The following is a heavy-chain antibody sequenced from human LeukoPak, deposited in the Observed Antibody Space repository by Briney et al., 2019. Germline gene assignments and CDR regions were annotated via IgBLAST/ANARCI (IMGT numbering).Heavy chain of an antibody. CDR3: ARGHMGRLNYYVLDL. CDR2: IIPILGMV. V-gene: IGHV1-69*04. CDR1: GGTFSAFP. Sequence: SVKVSCKASGGTFSAFPLSWVRQAPGQGLDWMGKIIPILGMVNYARKFQGRVTITADTSTRTVYMELSSLTSEDTAVYYCARGHMGRLNYYVLDLWGQGTTVIVSS. D-gene: IGHD3-10*01. J-gene: IGHJ6*02.